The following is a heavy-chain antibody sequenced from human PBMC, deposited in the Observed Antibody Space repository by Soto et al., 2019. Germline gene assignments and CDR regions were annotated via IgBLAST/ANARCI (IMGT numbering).Heavy chain of an antibody. CDR2: ISYDGSNK. Sequence: QVQLVESGGGVVQPGRSLRLSCAASGFTFSSYAMHWVRQAPGKGLEWVAVISYDGSNKYYADSVKGRFTISRDNSKKTLYLQMNSLRAEGTAVYYCARGLGVIITESAGDYWGQGTLVTVSS. J-gene: IGHJ4*02. D-gene: IGHD3-10*01. V-gene: IGHV3-30-3*01. CDR3: ARGLGVIITESAGDY. CDR1: GFTFSSYA.